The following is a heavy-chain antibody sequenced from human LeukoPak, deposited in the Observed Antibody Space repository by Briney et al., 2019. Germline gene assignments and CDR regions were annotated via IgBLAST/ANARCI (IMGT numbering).Heavy chain of an antibody. CDR1: GYTLTELS. Sequence: GASVKVSCKVSGYTLTELSMHWVRQAPGKGLEWMGGFDPEDGETIYAQKFQGRVTITRDTSASTAYMELSSLRSEDTAVYYCARAEARTIVDYWGQGTLVTVSS. V-gene: IGHV1-24*01. CDR2: FDPEDGET. D-gene: IGHD1-1*01. CDR3: ARAEARTIVDY. J-gene: IGHJ4*02.